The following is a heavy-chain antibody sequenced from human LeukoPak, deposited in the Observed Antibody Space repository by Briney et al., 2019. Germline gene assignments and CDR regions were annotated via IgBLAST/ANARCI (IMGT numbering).Heavy chain of an antibody. D-gene: IGHD6-6*01. V-gene: IGHV3-30-3*01. CDR2: ISYDGSNK. Sequence: PGRSLRLSCAASGFTFSSYAMHWVRQAPGKGLEWVAVISYDGSNKYYADSVKGRFTISRDNSKNTLYLQMNSLRAEDTAVYYCARDLYGRRVLSIAARRPPDVWGQGTTVTVSS. CDR3: ARDLYGRRVLSIAARRPPDV. CDR1: GFTFSSYA. J-gene: IGHJ6*02.